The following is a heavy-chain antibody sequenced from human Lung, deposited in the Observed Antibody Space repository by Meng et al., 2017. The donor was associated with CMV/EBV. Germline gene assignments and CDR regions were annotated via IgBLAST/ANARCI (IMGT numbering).Heavy chain of an antibody. D-gene: IGHD3-16*01. Sequence: ESXKISXAASGFTFSSYSMNWVRQAPGKGLEWVSYISSSSSTIYYADSVKGRFTISRDNAKNSLYLQMNSLRAEDTAVYYCARAHYDYVWGSSLYYFDYWGQGXLVXVSS. J-gene: IGHJ4*02. CDR3: ARAHYDYVWGSSLYYFDY. V-gene: IGHV3-48*04. CDR1: GFTFSSYS. CDR2: ISSSSSTI.